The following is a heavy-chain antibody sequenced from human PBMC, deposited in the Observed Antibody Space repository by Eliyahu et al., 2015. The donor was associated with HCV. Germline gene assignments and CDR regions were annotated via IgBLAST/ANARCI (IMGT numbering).Heavy chain of an antibody. CDR3: ARHGSTYIGVSSMGV. Sequence: QLQLQESGPGLVKPSETLSLTCSVSGDSISSSSYYWGWIRQPPGKGLEWIGSIHYSGTTYYNPSLKSRVTISVDTSKNQFSLKLTSVTAADTAVYYCARHGSTYIGVSSMGVWGQGTTVTVS. J-gene: IGHJ6*02. D-gene: IGHD2-21*01. CDR1: GDSISSSSYY. CDR2: IHYSGTT. V-gene: IGHV4-39*01.